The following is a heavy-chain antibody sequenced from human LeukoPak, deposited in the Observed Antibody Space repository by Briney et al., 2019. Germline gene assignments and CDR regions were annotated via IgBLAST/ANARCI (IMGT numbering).Heavy chain of an antibody. J-gene: IGHJ4*02. D-gene: IGHD1-1*01. V-gene: IGHV3-33*08. Sequence: GGSLRLSCVASGFTFSTYTMNWIRQAPGKGLEWVALIWYDGSNEYYADSVKGRFTISRDNSKNTLYLQMNSLRAEDTAVYYCARLTRRSGNYLENWGQGTLVTVSS. CDR1: GFTFSTYT. CDR3: ARLTRRSGNYLEN. CDR2: IWYDGSNE.